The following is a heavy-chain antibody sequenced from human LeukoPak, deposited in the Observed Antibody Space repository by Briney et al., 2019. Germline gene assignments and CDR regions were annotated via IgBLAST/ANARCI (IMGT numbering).Heavy chain of an antibody. V-gene: IGHV3-30*03. Sequence: GGSLRLSCAASEFTFSSHGMHWVRQAPGKGLEWVAVISYDGSNKYYADSVKGRFTISRDNSKNTLYLQMNSLRAEDTAVYYCASYYDSSGYYENYFDYWGQGTLVTVSS. D-gene: IGHD3-22*01. CDR1: EFTFSSHG. CDR3: ASYYDSSGYYENYFDY. CDR2: ISYDGSNK. J-gene: IGHJ4*02.